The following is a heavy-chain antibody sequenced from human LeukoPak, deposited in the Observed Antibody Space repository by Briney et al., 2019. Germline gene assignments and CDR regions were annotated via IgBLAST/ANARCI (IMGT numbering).Heavy chain of an antibody. J-gene: IGHJ4*02. Sequence: SETLSLTCAVSGYSISSGYYWGWIRQPPGKGLEWIGAIYRSGNTYHNPSLKSRVTISVDTSKNQFSLKLSSVTAADTAAYYCARFSDGYSLGGYYFDYWGQGTLVTVSS. CDR2: IYRSGNT. CDR1: GYSISSGYY. V-gene: IGHV4-38-2*01. D-gene: IGHD5-24*01. CDR3: ARFSDGYSLGGYYFDY.